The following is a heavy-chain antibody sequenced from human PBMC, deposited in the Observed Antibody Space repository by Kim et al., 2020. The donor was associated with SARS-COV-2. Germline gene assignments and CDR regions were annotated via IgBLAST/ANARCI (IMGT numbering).Heavy chain of an antibody. D-gene: IGHD3-10*01. CDR3: ARWRFGKLLSQWGRYFDY. J-gene: IGHJ4*02. CDR2: IYYSGSS. V-gene: IGHV4-39*01. Sequence: SETLCLTCTVSGGSISSSSYYWGWIRQPPGKGLVWIGSIYYSGSSYYNPALKSRTTISVDTTKNQFSLKLSSVTAEDTAVYYCARWRFGKLLSQWGRYFDYWGQGTLVTVSS. CDR1: GGSISSSSYY.